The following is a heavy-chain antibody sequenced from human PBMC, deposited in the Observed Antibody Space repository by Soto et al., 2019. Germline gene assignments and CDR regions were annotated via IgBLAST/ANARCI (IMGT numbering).Heavy chain of an antibody. V-gene: IGHV3-74*01. D-gene: IGHD1-20*01. CDR1: GFTFSNYW. CDR2: VNGDGSST. J-gene: IGHJ3*01. CDR3: ARDNWNTV. Sequence: LRLSCAASGFTFSNYWMHWVRQAPGKGLVWVSRVNGDGSSTFYADSVKGRFTISRENAENTVFLQMNSLRAEDTAVYYCARDNWNTVWGQGTMVTVSS.